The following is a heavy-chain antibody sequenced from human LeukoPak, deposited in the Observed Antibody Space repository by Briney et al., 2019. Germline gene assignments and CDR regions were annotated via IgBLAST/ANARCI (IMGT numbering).Heavy chain of an antibody. Sequence: ASVKVSCKASGYTFTSCDINWVRQATGQGLEWMGWMNPNSGNTGYAQKFQGRVTMTRNTSISTAYMELSSLRSEDTAVYYCARGSYGSGSYWLYYWGQGTLVTVSS. CDR3: ARGSYGSGSYWLYY. D-gene: IGHD3-10*01. V-gene: IGHV1-8*01. CDR2: MNPNSGNT. J-gene: IGHJ4*02. CDR1: GYTFTSCD.